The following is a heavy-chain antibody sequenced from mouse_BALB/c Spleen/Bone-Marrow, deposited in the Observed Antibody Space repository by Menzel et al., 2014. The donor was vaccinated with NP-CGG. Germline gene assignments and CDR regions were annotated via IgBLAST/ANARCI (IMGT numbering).Heavy chain of an antibody. V-gene: IGHV1-26*01. CDR3: ARGIYYGGYFDY. Sequence: VQLQQSGPELVEPGASVKISCKASGYSFTGYYMHWVKQSHVKSLEWIGRINPYNGATSYNQNFKDKASLTVDKSSSTAYMELHSLTSEDSAVYYCARGIYYGGYFDYWGQGTTLTVSS. D-gene: IGHD1-1*01. CDR1: GYSFTGYY. CDR2: INPYNGAT. J-gene: IGHJ2*01.